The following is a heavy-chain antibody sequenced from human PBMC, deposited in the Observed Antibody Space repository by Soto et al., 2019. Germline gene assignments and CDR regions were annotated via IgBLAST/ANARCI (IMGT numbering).Heavy chain of an antibody. CDR1: GYTFTSYY. CDR2: INPTSST. D-gene: IGHD2-15*01. V-gene: IGHV1-46*01. CDR3: ARVYCSGGSCYGIDY. Sequence: QVQLVQSGAEVKKPGASVKVSCKASGYTFTSYYMHWVRQAPGQGLEWMGIINPTSSTSYAQKFQGRVTMTRDTSTSTVYMELSSLRSEDTAVYYCARVYCSGGSCYGIDYCGQGTLVTVSS. J-gene: IGHJ4*02.